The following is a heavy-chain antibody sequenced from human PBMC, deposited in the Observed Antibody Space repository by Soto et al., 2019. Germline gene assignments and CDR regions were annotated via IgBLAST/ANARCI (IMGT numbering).Heavy chain of an antibody. CDR1: GYTFTSYG. V-gene: IGHV1-18*01. D-gene: IGHD2-15*01. CDR2: ISAYNGNT. J-gene: IGHJ4*02. Sequence: ASVKVSCKASGYTFTSYGISWVRQAPGQGLEWMGWISAYNGNTNYAQKLQGRVTMTTDTSTSTAYMELRSLRSDDTAVYYCARDRRLREYCSGGSCYWFDYWGQGTLVTVSS. CDR3: ARDRRLREYCSGGSCYWFDY.